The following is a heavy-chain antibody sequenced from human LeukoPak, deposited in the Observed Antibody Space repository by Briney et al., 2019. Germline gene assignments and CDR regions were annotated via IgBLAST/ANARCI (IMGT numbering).Heavy chain of an antibody. D-gene: IGHD2-15*01. V-gene: IGHV4-61*02. CDR2: ISTIGST. Sequence: SETLSLTCTVSSGSISSSNYYWSWIRQPAGKGLEWIGRISTIGSTYYNPSLNSRVTISIDASKNQFSLKLSSVTAADTAVYYCARDVCGGSCSHYCYYYMDVWGKGTTVTISS. CDR1: SGSISSSNYY. CDR3: ARDVCGGSCSHYCYYYMDV. J-gene: IGHJ6*03.